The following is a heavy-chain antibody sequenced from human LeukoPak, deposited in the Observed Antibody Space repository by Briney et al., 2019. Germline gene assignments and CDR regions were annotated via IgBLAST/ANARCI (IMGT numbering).Heavy chain of an antibody. Sequence: ASVKVSCKASGYTFTSYGISWVRQAPGQGLEWMGWISAYNGNTNYAQKLQGRVTMTTDTSTSTAYMELRSLRSDDTAVYYCARDKDSGSYYGDYFDYWGQGTLVTVSS. CDR2: ISAYNGNT. J-gene: IGHJ4*02. CDR1: GYTFTSYG. V-gene: IGHV1-18*01. CDR3: ARDKDSGSYYGDYFDY. D-gene: IGHD1-26*01.